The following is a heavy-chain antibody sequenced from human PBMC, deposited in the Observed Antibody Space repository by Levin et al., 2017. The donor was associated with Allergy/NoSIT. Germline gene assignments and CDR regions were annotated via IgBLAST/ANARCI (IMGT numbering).Heavy chain of an antibody. D-gene: IGHD2-2*01. CDR2: ISYDGSNK. V-gene: IGHV3-30-3*01. Sequence: GGSLRLSCAASGFTFSSYAMHWVRQAPGKGLEWVAVISYDGSNKYYADSVKGRFTISRDNSKNTLYLQMNSLRAEDTAVYYCARWGRGYCSSTSCYDGDAFDSWGQGTMVTVSS. CDR3: ARWGRGYCSSTSCYDGDAFDS. CDR1: GFTFSSYA. J-gene: IGHJ3*02.